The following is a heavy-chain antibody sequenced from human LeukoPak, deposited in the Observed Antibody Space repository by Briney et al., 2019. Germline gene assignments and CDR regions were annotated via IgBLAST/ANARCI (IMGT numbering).Heavy chain of an antibody. D-gene: IGHD2-21*02. CDR3: ARDRNGDHAGYNWFDP. V-gene: IGHV3-74*01. CDR1: GFTFSSYW. J-gene: IGHJ5*02. CDR2: INSDGSST. Sequence: GGSLRLSCAASGFTFSSYWMHWVRQAPGKGLVWVSRINSDGSSTSYADSVKGRFTISRDNSKNTLYLQMNSLRAEDTAVYYCARDRNGDHAGYNWFDPWGQGTLVTVSS.